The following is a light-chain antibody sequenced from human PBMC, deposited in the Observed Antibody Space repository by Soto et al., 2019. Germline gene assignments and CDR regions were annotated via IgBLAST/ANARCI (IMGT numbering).Light chain of an antibody. J-gene: IGKJ1*01. V-gene: IGKV3-20*01. CDR3: QQYGSSPRT. Sequence: EIVLTQSPATLSLSPGERATLSCRASQSVSNYLAWYQQKPGQAPRLLIYDASNRATAIPARFSGSGSGTDFTLTISRLEPEDFAVYYCQQYGSSPRTFGQGTKVDIK. CDR2: DAS. CDR1: QSVSNY.